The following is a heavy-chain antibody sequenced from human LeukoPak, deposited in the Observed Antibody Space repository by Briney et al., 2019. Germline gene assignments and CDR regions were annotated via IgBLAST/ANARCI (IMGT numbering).Heavy chain of an antibody. J-gene: IGHJ3*02. CDR1: GFTFSNYW. D-gene: IGHD3-22*01. CDR2: ISNDGSII. CDR3: ARSSSGNHFDI. Sequence: HPGGSLRLSCTASGFTFSNYWMHWVRQAPGKGLLWVSRISNDGSIIIFADSVKGRFTISRDNAKNTLYLQMNSLRADDTSMYYCARSSSGNHFDIWGQGTMVTVSS. V-gene: IGHV3-74*01.